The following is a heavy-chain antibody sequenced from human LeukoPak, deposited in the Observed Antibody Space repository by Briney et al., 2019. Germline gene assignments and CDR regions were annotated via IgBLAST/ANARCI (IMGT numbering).Heavy chain of an antibody. CDR1: GGSISNYY. Sequence: SETLSLTCSFSGGSISNYYWSWVRQPPGKGLEWIGYIYYSGSTDYNPSLKSRVTMSVDTSKNQFSLKLSSVTAADTAVHYCAREGSMTARPFVSIDYWGQGTLVTISS. J-gene: IGHJ4*02. D-gene: IGHD6-6*01. V-gene: IGHV4-59*12. CDR2: IYYSGST. CDR3: AREGSMTARPFVSIDY.